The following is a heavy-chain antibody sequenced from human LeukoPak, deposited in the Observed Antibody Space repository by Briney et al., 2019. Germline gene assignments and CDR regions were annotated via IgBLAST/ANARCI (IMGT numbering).Heavy chain of an antibody. Sequence: PSGSLRLSCAASGFTFSSYWMSWVRQAPGKGLEWVANIKQDGSEKYYVDSVKGRFTISRDNAKNSLYLQMNSLRAEDTAVYYCARAGDYYDSSGYYYVGVLEDWSQGTLVTVSS. J-gene: IGHJ4*02. V-gene: IGHV3-7*01. CDR1: GFTFSSYW. D-gene: IGHD3-22*01. CDR2: IKQDGSEK. CDR3: ARAGDYYDSSGYYYVGVLED.